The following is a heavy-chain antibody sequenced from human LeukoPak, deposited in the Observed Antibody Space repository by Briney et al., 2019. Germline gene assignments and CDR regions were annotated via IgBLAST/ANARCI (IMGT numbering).Heavy chain of an antibody. J-gene: IGHJ4*02. Sequence: SVKVSCKASGGTFSSYAISWVRQAPGQGIEWMGRIIPILGIANYAQKFQGRVTITADKSTSTAYMELSSLRSEDTAVYYCASSGARQQRFDYWGQGTLVTVSS. CDR2: IIPILGIA. D-gene: IGHD6-25*01. CDR1: GGTFSSYA. V-gene: IGHV1-69*04. CDR3: ASSGARQQRFDY.